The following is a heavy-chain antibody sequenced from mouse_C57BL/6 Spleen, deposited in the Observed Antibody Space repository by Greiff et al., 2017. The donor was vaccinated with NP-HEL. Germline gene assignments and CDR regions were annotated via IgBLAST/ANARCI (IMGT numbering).Heavy chain of an antibody. CDR1: GYSITSGYY. CDR2: RSYDGSN. J-gene: IGHJ3*01. Sequence: EVKLMESGPGLVKPSQSLSLTCSVTGYSITSGYYWNWIRQFPGNKLEWMGYRSYDGSNNYNPSLKNRISITRDTSKNQFFLKLNSVTTEDTATYYCARGDYRFAYWGQGTLVTVSA. V-gene: IGHV3-6*01. CDR3: ARGDYRFAY. D-gene: IGHD2-4*01.